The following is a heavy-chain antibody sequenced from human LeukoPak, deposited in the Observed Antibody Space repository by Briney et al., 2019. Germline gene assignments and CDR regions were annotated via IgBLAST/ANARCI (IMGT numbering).Heavy chain of an antibody. V-gene: IGHV4-59*11. CDR3: ATIRRGSIYGYFDF. Sequence: SGTLSLTCTVSGASMSTHYWSWLRQPPGKGLEWIGYLLDSWRTKDNPSLQSRVTLSADTSKNQFSLRLTSVTAADTAVYYCATIRRGSIYGYFDFWGQGILVTASS. J-gene: IGHJ4*02. CDR2: LLDSWRT. CDR1: GASMSTHY. D-gene: IGHD5-18*01.